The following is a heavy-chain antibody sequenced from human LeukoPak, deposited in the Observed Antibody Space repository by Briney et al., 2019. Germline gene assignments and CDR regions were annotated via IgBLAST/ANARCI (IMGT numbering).Heavy chain of an antibody. Sequence: GGSLRLSCAASGFTFDDYAMHWVRQAPGKGLEWVSGISWNSGSIGYADSVKGRFTISRDNAKNSLYLQMNSLRAEDTALYYCARGYSSTTGRFDYWGQGTLVTVSS. CDR2: ISWNSGSI. J-gene: IGHJ4*02. D-gene: IGHD6-13*01. CDR3: ARGYSSTTGRFDY. V-gene: IGHV3-9*01. CDR1: GFTFDDYA.